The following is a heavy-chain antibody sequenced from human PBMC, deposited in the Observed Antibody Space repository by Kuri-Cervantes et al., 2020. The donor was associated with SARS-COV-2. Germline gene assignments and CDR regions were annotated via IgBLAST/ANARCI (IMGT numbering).Heavy chain of an antibody. J-gene: IGHJ4*02. CDR2: IYYSGST. CDR1: GGSISSSSYY. V-gene: IGHV4-39*03. CDR3: RALDWGSRGYFDY. Sequence: SETLSLTCTVSGGSISSSSYYWGWIRQPPGKGLEWIGSIYYSGSTYSNPSPKSRVTISVDTSMNQFSLKLSSVTAADTAVYSCRALDWGSRGYFDYWGQGTLVTVSS. D-gene: IGHD3/OR15-3a*01.